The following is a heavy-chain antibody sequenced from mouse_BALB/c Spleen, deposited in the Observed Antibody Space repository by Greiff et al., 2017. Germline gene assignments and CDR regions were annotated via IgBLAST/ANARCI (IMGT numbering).Heavy chain of an antibody. J-gene: IGHJ3*01. V-gene: IGHV3-2*02. CDR2: ISYSGST. CDR1: GYSITSDYA. CDR3: ARSYYGSRSGFAY. D-gene: IGHD1-1*01. Sequence: DVKLVESGPGLVKPSQSLSLTCTVTGYSITSDYAWNWIRQFPGNKLEWMGYISYSGSTSYNPSLKSRISITRDTSKNQFFLQLNSVTTEDTATYYCARSYYGSRSGFAYWGQGTLVTVSA.